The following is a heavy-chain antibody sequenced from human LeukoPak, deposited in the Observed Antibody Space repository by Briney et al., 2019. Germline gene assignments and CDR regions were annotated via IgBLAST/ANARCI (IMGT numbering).Heavy chain of an antibody. D-gene: IGHD6-13*01. J-gene: IGHJ6*02. CDR1: GYTFTSYY. Sequence: GASVKVSCKASGYTFTSYYMHWVRQAPGQGLEWMGIINPSGGSTSYAQKFRGRVTMTRDTSTSTVYMELSSLRSEDTAVYYCARGGMDYYYYYGMDVWGQGTTVTVSS. CDR3: ARGGMDYYYYYGMDV. CDR2: INPSGGST. V-gene: IGHV1-46*01.